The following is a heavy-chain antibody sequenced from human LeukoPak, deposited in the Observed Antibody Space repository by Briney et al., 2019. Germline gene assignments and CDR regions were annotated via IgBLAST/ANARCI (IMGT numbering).Heavy chain of an antibody. Sequence: GGSLRLSCAASGFTFSSYWMSWVRHAPGKGLEWLANIKQDGSEKYYVDSVKGRFTISRDTAKNSLYLQMNSLRAEDTAVYYCARTSDYYDSSGRSGAFDIWGQGTMVTVSS. CDR3: ARTSDYYDSSGRSGAFDI. V-gene: IGHV3-7*01. CDR2: IKQDGSEK. D-gene: IGHD3-22*01. CDR1: GFTFSSYW. J-gene: IGHJ3*02.